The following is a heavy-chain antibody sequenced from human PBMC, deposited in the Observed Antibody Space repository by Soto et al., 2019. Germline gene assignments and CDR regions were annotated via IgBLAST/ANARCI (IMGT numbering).Heavy chain of an antibody. CDR2: INHSGST. CDR1: GGSFSGYY. D-gene: IGHD2-15*01. CDR3: ARFVENILVVFSDDFDY. J-gene: IGHJ4*02. V-gene: IGHV4-34*01. Sequence: PSETLSLTCAVSGGSFSGYYWSWIRQPPGKGLEWIGEINHSGSTNYNPSLKSRVTISVDTSKNQFSLELSAVTAADTAVYYCARFVENILVVFSDDFDYWGQATRLTVSS.